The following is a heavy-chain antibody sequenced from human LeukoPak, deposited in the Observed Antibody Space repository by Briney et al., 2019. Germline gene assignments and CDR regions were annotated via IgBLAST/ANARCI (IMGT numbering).Heavy chain of an antibody. CDR3: ARVSYLYGMDV. V-gene: IGHV3-48*03. D-gene: IGHD2-2*02. Sequence: AGGSLRLSCAASGFTFSSYEMTWVRQAPGKGLEWVSYISSSGGTMYYADSVKGRFTISRDNAKNSLYLQMNSLRAEDTAVYYCARVSYLYGMDVWGQGTTVTVTS. CDR2: ISSSGGTM. CDR1: GFTFSSYE. J-gene: IGHJ6*02.